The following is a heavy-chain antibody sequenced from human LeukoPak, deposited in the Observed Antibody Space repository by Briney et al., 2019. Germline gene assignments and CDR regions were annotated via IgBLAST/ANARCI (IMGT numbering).Heavy chain of an antibody. CDR1: GDSISSSSYY. CDR2: IYYSGST. D-gene: IGHD6-13*01. J-gene: IGHJ4*02. V-gene: IGHV4-39*07. Sequence: SETLSLTCTVSGDSISSSSYYWAWIRQPPGKGREWIGSIYYSGSTYYNPSLKSRVTISVDTSKNQFSLKLSSVTAADTAVYYCARLYSSSWQFDYWGQGALVTVSS. CDR3: ARLYSSSWQFDY.